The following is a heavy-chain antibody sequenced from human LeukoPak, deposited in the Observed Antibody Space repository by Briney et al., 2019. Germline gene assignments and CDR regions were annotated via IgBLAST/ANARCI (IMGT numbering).Heavy chain of an antibody. CDR2: ISGSGGST. CDR3: ATPLLSRGPNPKNDY. D-gene: IGHD2/OR15-2a*01. Sequence: GGSLRLSCAASGFTFSTYAMSWVRQAPGKGLEWVSAISGSGGSTYYADSVKGQFTISRDNSKNTLYLQMNSLRAEDTAVYYCATPLLSRGPNPKNDYWGQGTLVTVSS. CDR1: GFTFSTYA. J-gene: IGHJ4*02. V-gene: IGHV3-23*01.